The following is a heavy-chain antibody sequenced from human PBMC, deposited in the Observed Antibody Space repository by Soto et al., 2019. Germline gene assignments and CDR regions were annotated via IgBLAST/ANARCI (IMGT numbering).Heavy chain of an antibody. CDR2: ISSSSSTI. Sequence: LRLSCAASGFTFSRYSMNWVRQAPGKGLEWVSYISSSSSTIHYADSVKGRFTISRDNAKNSLYLQMNSLRAEDTAVYYCARDYAGATGFDPWGQGTLVTVSS. D-gene: IGHD1-26*01. J-gene: IGHJ5*02. CDR3: ARDYAGATGFDP. V-gene: IGHV3-48*01. CDR1: GFTFSRYS.